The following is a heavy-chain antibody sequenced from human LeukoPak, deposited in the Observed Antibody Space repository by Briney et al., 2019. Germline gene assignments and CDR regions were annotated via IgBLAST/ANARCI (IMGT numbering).Heavy chain of an antibody. CDR1: GGSISSYY. J-gene: IGHJ3*02. CDR3: ARLGTGHDAFDI. D-gene: IGHD1-14*01. Sequence: SETLSLTCTVSGGSISSYYWSWIRQPPGEGLEWIGYIYYSGSTNYNPSLKSRVTISVDTSKNQFSLKLSSVTAADTAVYYCARLGTGHDAFDIWGQGTMVTVSS. V-gene: IGHV4-59*01. CDR2: IYYSGST.